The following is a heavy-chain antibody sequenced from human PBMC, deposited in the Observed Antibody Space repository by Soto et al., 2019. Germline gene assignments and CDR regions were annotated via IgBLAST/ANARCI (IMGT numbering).Heavy chain of an antibody. Sequence: QITLKESGPTLVKPTQTLTLTCTFSGFSLTTDRVGVGWIRQPPGEALGWLAVIYWDDSKTYRPSLESRRTITKDTTKNQGALTMTNMDSLDTATYYCAHAYGGRSLYWGQGTLVTVSS. D-gene: IGHD1-26*01. J-gene: IGHJ4*02. CDR1: GFSLTTDRVG. V-gene: IGHV2-5*02. CDR3: AHAYGGRSLY. CDR2: IYWDDSK.